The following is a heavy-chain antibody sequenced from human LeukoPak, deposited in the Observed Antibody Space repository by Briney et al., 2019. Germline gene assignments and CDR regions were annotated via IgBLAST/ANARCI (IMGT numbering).Heavy chain of an antibody. CDR2: IYHSGST. J-gene: IGHJ4*02. CDR3: ARAPGGYCSSTSCRLDY. Sequence: SETLSLTCAVSGGSISSSSWWGWVRQPPGKGLEWIGEIYHSGSTNYNPSLKSRVTISVDKSKNQFSLKLSSVTAADTAVYYCARAPGGYCSSTSCRLDYWGQGTLVTVSS. D-gene: IGHD2-2*01. CDR1: GGSISSSSW. V-gene: IGHV4-4*02.